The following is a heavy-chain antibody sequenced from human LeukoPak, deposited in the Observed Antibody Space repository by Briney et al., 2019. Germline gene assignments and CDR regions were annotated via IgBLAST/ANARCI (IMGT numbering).Heavy chain of an antibody. CDR1: GFTFSSYA. D-gene: IGHD7-27*01. CDR2: ISGSGGST. Sequence: GGSLRLSCAASGFTFSSYAMSWVRQGPGKGLEWVSAISGSGGSTYYADSVKGRFTISRDKSKNTLYLQMNSLRAEDTAVYYCAKETSNWGSRLFDYWGQGTLVTVSS. CDR3: AKETSNWGSRLFDY. J-gene: IGHJ4*02. V-gene: IGHV3-23*01.